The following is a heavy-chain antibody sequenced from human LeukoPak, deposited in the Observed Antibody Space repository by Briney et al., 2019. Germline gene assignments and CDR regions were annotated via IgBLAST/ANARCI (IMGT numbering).Heavy chain of an antibody. CDR3: VRDLRIAAAGTAGY. D-gene: IGHD6-13*01. CDR1: GYTFTSYG. Sequence: ASVKVSCKASGYTFTSYGISWVRQAPGQGLEWMGWISAYNGNTNYAQKLQGRVTMTTDTSTSTAYMELRSLRSDDTAVYYCVRDLRIAAAGTAGYWGQGTLVTVSS. CDR2: ISAYNGNT. J-gene: IGHJ4*02. V-gene: IGHV1-18*01.